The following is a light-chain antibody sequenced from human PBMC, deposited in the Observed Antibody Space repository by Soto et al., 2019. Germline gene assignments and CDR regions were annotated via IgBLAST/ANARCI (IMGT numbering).Light chain of an antibody. V-gene: IGKV1-12*01. J-gene: IGKJ2*01. CDR1: QRIISW. Sequence: DIQMTQSPSSVSASVGDRVTITCRASQRIISWLAWYQQKPGKAPKLLIYAASSLERGVPSRFSGSGFGTDFTLTISSLQPEDFATYDCQQANSFPPTFGQGTRVEMK. CDR3: QQANSFPPT. CDR2: AAS.